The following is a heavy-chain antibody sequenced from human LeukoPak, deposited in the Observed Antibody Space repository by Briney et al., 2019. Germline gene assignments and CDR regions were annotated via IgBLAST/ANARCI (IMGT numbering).Heavy chain of an antibody. CDR1: GFTFSSYA. J-gene: IGHJ4*02. CDR2: ISGSGDST. Sequence: GGSLRLSCAASGFTFSSYAMSWVRQAPGKGLEWVSAISGSGDSTYYGDSVKGRLTISRDNSKNTLYLQMDSLRAEDTAVYYCAKTRPLDSSSWSHGDYWGQGTLVTVSS. D-gene: IGHD6-13*01. V-gene: IGHV3-23*01. CDR3: AKTRPLDSSSWSHGDY.